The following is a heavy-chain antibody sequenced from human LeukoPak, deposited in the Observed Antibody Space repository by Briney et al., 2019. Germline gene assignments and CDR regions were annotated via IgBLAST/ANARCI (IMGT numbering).Heavy chain of an antibody. CDR3: ARLSTAVPDADY. J-gene: IGHJ4*02. D-gene: IGHD6-19*01. CDR2: IKRDGSEK. V-gene: IGHV3-7*01. CDR1: IFTFSTFW. Sequence: GGSLRLSRAASIFTFSTFWMGWVRQGPGKGLEGAANIKRDGSEKYYVDSVNGRFTISRDNAKNSLYLQMNSLRVEDTAVYYCARLSTAVPDADYWGQGTLVTVSS.